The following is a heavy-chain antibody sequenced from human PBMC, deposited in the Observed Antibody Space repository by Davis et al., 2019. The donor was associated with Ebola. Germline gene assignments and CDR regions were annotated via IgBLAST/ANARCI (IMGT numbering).Heavy chain of an antibody. V-gene: IGHV4-59*08. D-gene: IGHD3-3*01. Sequence: SETLSLTCSVSGGSVGSDYWSWIRQSPGKGLEWIAFISNGGRTIYNPSLRGRVTISIDTSKNQFSLKLRSVTAADTAVYYCARQGWSGYSHRHWLDPWGRGTLVTISS. CDR3: ARQGWSGYSHRHWLDP. J-gene: IGHJ5*02. CDR2: ISNGGRT. CDR1: GGSVGSDY.